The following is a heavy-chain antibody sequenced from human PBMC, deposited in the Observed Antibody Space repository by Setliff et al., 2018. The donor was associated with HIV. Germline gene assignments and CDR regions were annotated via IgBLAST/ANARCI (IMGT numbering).Heavy chain of an antibody. D-gene: IGHD6-19*01. CDR3: ARGVRDNSGWSSYYFDY. J-gene: IGHJ4*02. Sequence: SETMSLTCAVSGYSISSGYYWGWIRQPPGKGLEWIGSIYHSGSTYYNPSLKSRVTISVDTSKNQFSLKLSSVTAADTAVYYCARGVRDNSGWSSYYFDYWGQGTLVTVSS. CDR1: GYSISSGYY. CDR2: IYHSGST. V-gene: IGHV4-38-2*01.